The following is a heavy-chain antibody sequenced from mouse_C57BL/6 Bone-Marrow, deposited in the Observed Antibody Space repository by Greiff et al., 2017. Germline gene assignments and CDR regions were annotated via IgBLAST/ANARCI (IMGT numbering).Heavy chain of an antibody. CDR1: GFTFSDAW. CDR3: GDSSMDY. V-gene: IGHV6-6*01. Sequence: EVQLQGSGGGLVQPGGSMKLSCAASGFTFSDAWMDWVRRSPEKGLEWVAEIRNKANNHATYYAESVKGRLTISRDDSKSSVYLQMNSLGAEDTGIYCCGDSSMDYWGQGTSVTVSS. J-gene: IGHJ4*01. CDR2: IRNKANNHAT.